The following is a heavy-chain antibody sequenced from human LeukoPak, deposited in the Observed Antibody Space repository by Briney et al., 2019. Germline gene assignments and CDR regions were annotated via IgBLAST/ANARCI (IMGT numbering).Heavy chain of an antibody. CDR2: INHSGST. V-gene: IGHV4-34*01. J-gene: IGHJ5*02. CDR3: ARGPYSSSWYVSWFDP. Sequence: PSGTLSLTCAVYGGSFSGYYWSWIRQPPGKGLEWIGEINHSGSTNYNPSLKSRVTISVDTSKNQFSLKLSSVTAADTAVYYCARGPYSSSWYVSWFDPWGQGTLVTVSS. D-gene: IGHD6-13*01. CDR1: GGSFSGYY.